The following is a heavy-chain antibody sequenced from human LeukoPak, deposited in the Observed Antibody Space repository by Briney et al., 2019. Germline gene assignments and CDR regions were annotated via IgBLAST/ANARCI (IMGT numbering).Heavy chain of an antibody. D-gene: IGHD3-16*01. V-gene: IGHV4-39*01. CDR3: ARLPAITTYYYYYMDV. CDR1: GGSISSSTHY. J-gene: IGHJ6*03. CDR2: SYYSGSS. Sequence: SETLSLTCTVSGGSISSSTHYWGWIRQAPGKRLERIGTSYYSGSSYYNPSLKSRVTMSVDTSKNQFSLRLSSVTAADTAVYYCARLPAITTYYYYYMDVWGKGTMVTVSS.